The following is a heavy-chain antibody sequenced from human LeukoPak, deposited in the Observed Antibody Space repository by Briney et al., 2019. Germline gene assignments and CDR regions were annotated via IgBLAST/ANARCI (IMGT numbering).Heavy chain of an antibody. D-gene: IGHD6-19*01. CDR2: IYHSGST. CDR3: ARDVIVTVMAGFDY. CDR1: GYSISSGYY. J-gene: IGHJ4*02. V-gene: IGHV4-38-2*02. Sequence: NSSETLSLTCTVSGYSISSGYYWGWIRQPPGKGLEWIGSIYHSGSTYYNPSLKSRVTISVDTSKNQFSLKLSSVTAADTAVYYCARDVIVTVMAGFDYWGQGTLVTVSS.